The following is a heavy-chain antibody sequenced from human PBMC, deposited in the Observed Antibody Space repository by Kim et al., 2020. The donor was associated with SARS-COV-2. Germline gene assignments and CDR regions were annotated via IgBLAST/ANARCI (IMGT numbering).Heavy chain of an antibody. Sequence: GGSLRLSCAASRFTFSSYGLHWVRHAPGKGLEWVAVIWYDGSNKYHADSVKGRFTSSRANSNNTLDLQMNNLRAEDTAVYYCAKERRKYCSGGSCHLEYWGQGTLVTVS. D-gene: IGHD2-15*01. CDR2: IWYDGSNK. CDR3: AKERRKYCSGGSCHLEY. CDR1: RFTFSSYG. J-gene: IGHJ4*02. V-gene: IGHV3-33*06.